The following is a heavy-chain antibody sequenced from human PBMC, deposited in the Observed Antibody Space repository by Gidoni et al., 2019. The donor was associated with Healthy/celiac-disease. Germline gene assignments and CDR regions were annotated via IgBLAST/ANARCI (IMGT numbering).Heavy chain of an antibody. CDR2: ISWNSGSI. J-gene: IGHJ6*02. Sequence: EVQLVESGGGLVQPGMSLRLSCAASGFTFADYAMHWVRQAPGKGLEWVSGISWNSGSIGYADSVKGRFTISRDNAKNSLYLQMNSLRAEDTALYYCAKDIGPYYGMDVWGQGTTVTVSS. CDR3: AKDIGPYYGMDV. CDR1: GFTFADYA. V-gene: IGHV3-9*01.